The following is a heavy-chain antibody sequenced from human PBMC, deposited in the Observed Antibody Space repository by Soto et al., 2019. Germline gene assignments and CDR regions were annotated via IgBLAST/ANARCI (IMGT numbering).Heavy chain of an antibody. Sequence: QITLKESGPTLVKPTQTLTLTCTFSGFSLSTSGVGVGWIRQPPGKALEWLALIYWDDDKRSSPSLNSRLTIPNDTSKHPAVPTMTNTDPLDTATYYCAHRRTAPDYCGQGTLVTVSS. J-gene: IGHJ4*02. CDR3: AHRRTAPDY. V-gene: IGHV2-5*02. D-gene: IGHD1-1*01. CDR1: GFSLSTSGVG. CDR2: IYWDDDK.